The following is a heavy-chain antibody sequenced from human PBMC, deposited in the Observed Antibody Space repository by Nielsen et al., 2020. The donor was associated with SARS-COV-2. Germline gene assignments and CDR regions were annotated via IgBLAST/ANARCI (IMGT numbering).Heavy chain of an antibody. D-gene: IGHD3-3*01. CDR3: ARDPDDFWSGFYYGMDV. CDR2: IWYDGSNK. J-gene: IGHJ6*02. Sequence: GESLKISCAASGFTVSSYGMHWVRQAPGKGLEWVAAIWYDGSNKYYADSVKGRFTISRDNSKNTLYLQMNSLRAEDTAVYYCARDPDDFWSGFYYGMDVWGQGTTVTVSS. V-gene: IGHV3-33*08. CDR1: GFTVSSYG.